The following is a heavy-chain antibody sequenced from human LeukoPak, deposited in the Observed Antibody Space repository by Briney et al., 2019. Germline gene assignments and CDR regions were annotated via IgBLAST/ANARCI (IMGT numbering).Heavy chain of an antibody. V-gene: IGHV1-2*02. D-gene: IGHD3-16*02. J-gene: IGHJ4*02. CDR2: INPNSGGT. CDR1: GYTFTGYY. CDR3: ARDQAGYDYIWGSYRYPDYYFDY. Sequence: ASVKVPCKASGYTFTGYYMHWVRQAPGQGLEWMGWINPNSGGTNYAQKLQGRVTMTTDTSTSTAYMELRSLRSDDTAVYYCARDQAGYDYIWGSYRYPDYYFDYWGQGTLVTVSS.